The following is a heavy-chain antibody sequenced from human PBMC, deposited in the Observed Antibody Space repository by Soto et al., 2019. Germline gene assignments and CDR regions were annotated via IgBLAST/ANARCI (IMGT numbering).Heavy chain of an antibody. D-gene: IGHD6-19*01. J-gene: IGHJ4*02. Sequence: QVQLVESGGGVAQPGRSLRLSCAASGFTFSSYAMHWVRQATGKGLEWGAVMSYAGSNKYYADSVKGRFTISRDNSTNTLYRQMNSLRAEDTAVYYCARDKAPYSSGWYNRHFDYWGQGTLVTVSS. CDR2: MSYAGSNK. CDR3: ARDKAPYSSGWYNRHFDY. V-gene: IGHV3-30-3*01. CDR1: GFTFSSYA.